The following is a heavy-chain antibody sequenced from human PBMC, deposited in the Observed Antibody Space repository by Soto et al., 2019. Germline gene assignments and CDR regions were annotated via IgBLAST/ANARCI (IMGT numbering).Heavy chain of an antibody. J-gene: IGHJ6*02. CDR1: GYTFTSYY. CDR2: INPSGGST. Sequence: ASVKVSCKASGYTFTSYYMHWVRQAPGQGLEWMGIINPSGGSTNYAEKLQGRVTMTRDTSTRTVYMEVSSLTSEDTAMYYCVRDRRSRPVHYGMDVWGQGTTVTVYS. CDR3: VRDRRSRPVHYGMDV. V-gene: IGHV1-46*01. D-gene: IGHD6-19*01.